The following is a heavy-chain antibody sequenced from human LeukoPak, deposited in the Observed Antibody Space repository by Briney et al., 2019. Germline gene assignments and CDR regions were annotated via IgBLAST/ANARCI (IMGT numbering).Heavy chain of an antibody. Sequence: GGSLRLSCAASGFTFSSYGMHWVRQAPGRGLEWVAFIRYDGSNKYYADSVKGRFTISRDNSKNTLYLQMNSLRAEDTAVYYCARSAPYYYDSSGYYFWYFDLWGRGTLVTVSS. CDR1: GFTFSSYG. CDR2: IRYDGSNK. V-gene: IGHV3-30*02. D-gene: IGHD3-22*01. J-gene: IGHJ2*01. CDR3: ARSAPYYYDSSGYYFWYFDL.